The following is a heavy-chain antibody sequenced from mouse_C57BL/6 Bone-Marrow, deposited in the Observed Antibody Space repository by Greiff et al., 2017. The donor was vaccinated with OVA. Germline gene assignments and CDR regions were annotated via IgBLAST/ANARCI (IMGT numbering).Heavy chain of an antibody. CDR1: GFTFSDYG. CDR2: ISSGSSTI. CDR3: ARPGYYGSSPFDY. V-gene: IGHV5-17*01. J-gene: IGHJ2*01. Sequence: DVQLQESGGGLVKPGGSLKLSCAASGFTFSDYGMHWVRQAPEKGLEWVAYISSGSSTIYYADTVKGRFTISRDNAKNTLFLQMTSLRSEDTAMYYCARPGYYGSSPFDYWGQGTTLTVSS. D-gene: IGHD1-1*01.